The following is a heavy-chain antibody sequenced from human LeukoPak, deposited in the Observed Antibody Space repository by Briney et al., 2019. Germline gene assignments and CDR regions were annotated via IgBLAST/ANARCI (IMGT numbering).Heavy chain of an antibody. Sequence: GESLQISCKGSGYSFTSYWIGWVRQMPGKGLEWMGIIYPGDSDTRYSPSFQGQVTISADKSISTAYLQWSSLKASDTAMYYCARHSYDSSGYYSYYYYYMDVWGKGTTVTVSS. CDR3: ARHSYDSSGYYSYYYYYMDV. D-gene: IGHD3-22*01. J-gene: IGHJ6*03. CDR2: IYPGDSDT. CDR1: GYSFTSYW. V-gene: IGHV5-51*01.